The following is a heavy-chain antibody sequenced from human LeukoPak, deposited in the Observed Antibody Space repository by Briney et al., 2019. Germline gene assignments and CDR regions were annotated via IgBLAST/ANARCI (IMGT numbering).Heavy chain of an antibody. V-gene: IGHV4-59*01. Sequence: PSETLSLTCIVSGGSISGYYWSWIRQPLGKGLEWIGYIYYSGSSGSTDYNPSLKSRVTISVDMSKNQFSLKLSSVTAADTALYYCARHQAGGSFDYWGQGTLVTVSS. CDR2: IYYSGSSGST. CDR1: GGSISGYY. CDR3: ARHQAGGSFDY. J-gene: IGHJ4*02. D-gene: IGHD1-26*01.